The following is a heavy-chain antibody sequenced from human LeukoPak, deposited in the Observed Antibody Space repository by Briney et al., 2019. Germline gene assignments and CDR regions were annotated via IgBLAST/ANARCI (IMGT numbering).Heavy chain of an antibody. CDR2: IYSGGST. CDR1: GFTFSSYG. CDR3: ARSYYEISFFDY. V-gene: IGHV3-66*01. Sequence: PGGSLRLSCAASGFTFSSYGMHWVRQAPGKGLEWVSVIYSGGSTYYADSVKGRFTISRDNSKNTLYLQMNSLRAEDTAVYYCARSYYEISFFDYWGQGTLVTVSS. D-gene: IGHD3-22*01. J-gene: IGHJ4*02.